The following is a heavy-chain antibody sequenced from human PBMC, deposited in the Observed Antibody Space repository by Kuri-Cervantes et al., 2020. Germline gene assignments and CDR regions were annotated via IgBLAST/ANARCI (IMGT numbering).Heavy chain of an antibody. V-gene: IGHV4-34*01. J-gene: IGHJ4*02. D-gene: IGHD5-18*01. Sequence: ESLKISCAASGFTFSDYYMSWIRQAPGKGLEWIGEVNHSGSTNYNPSLKSRVTISVDTSKNLFSLKLSSVTAADTAVYYCAKGDTAMAFLVDYWGQGTLVTVSS. CDR3: AKGDTAMAFLVDY. CDR1: GFTFSDYY. CDR2: VNHSGST.